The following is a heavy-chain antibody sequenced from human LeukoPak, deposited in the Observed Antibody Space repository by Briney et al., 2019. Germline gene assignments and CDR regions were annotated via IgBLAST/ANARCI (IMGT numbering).Heavy chain of an antibody. CDR1: GITFTNYW. Sequence: QTGGSLRLSCAASGITFTNYWMVWVRQAPGKGLEWVANINEDGSQKYYVHSVEGRFTISRDNAENSVFLHMNSLRAEDTALYYCATSSYSGLSSWGQGTLVTVSS. CDR3: ATSSYSGLSS. V-gene: IGHV3-7*01. CDR2: INEDGSQK. D-gene: IGHD1-26*01. J-gene: IGHJ5*02.